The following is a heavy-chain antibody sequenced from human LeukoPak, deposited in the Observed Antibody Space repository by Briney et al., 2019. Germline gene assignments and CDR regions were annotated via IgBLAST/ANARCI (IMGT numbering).Heavy chain of an antibody. D-gene: IGHD3-10*01. V-gene: IGHV3-23*01. CDR1: GFTFSSYS. CDR2: ISGSGGNT. J-gene: IGHJ5*02. Sequence: GGSLRLSCAASGFTFSSYSMNWVRQAPGKGLEWVSSISGSGGNTYYADSVKGRFTISRDYSKNTLYLQMNSLRTEETAVYYCAKGPAMVRGTFDPWGQGTLVTVSS. CDR3: AKGPAMVRGTFDP.